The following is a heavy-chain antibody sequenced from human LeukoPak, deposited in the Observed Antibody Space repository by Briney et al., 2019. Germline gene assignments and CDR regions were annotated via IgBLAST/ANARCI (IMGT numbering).Heavy chain of an antibody. Sequence: GGSLRLSCAASAFSSSNYNMNWVRQAPGKGLEWVSSITSSGSYIYYADSVKGRFTISRDNSKNTLYLQMNSLRAEDTAVYYCATKPPRIAVALFDYWGQGTLVTVSS. V-gene: IGHV3-21*01. CDR1: AFSSSNYN. D-gene: IGHD6-19*01. CDR2: ITSSGSYI. CDR3: ATKPPRIAVALFDY. J-gene: IGHJ4*02.